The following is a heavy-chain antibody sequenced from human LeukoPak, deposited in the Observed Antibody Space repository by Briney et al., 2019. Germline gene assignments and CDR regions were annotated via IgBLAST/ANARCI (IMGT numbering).Heavy chain of an antibody. J-gene: IGHJ4*02. CDR3: ARDRSSSNLCFDS. Sequence: SETLSLTCAVSGGSISSSNWWSWVRQPPGKGLEWIGEIYHSGSTNYNPSLKSRVTISVDKSKNQFSLKLSSVTAADTAVYYCARDRSSSNLCFDSWGRGTLVTVSS. CDR1: GGSISSSNW. CDR2: IYHSGST. V-gene: IGHV4-4*02. D-gene: IGHD6-13*01.